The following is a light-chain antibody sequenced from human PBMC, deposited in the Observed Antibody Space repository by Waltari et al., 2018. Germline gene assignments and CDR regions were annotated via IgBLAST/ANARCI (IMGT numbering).Light chain of an antibody. CDR2: EGT. CDR1: TSDVVTYSL. Sequence: QSALTQPASVSGSPGQSITISCAGATSDVVTYSLVSWYQQHPGNPPKLMIHEGTQRPAGMSNRFSGSNSDNTASLTISVLRVEDEAYYYCCSYAGSSPLFGGGTRVTVL. CDR3: CSYAGSSPL. J-gene: IGLJ3*02. V-gene: IGLV2-23*01.